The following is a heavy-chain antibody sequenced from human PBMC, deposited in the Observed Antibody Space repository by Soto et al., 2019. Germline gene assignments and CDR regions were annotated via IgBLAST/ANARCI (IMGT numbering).Heavy chain of an antibody. J-gene: IGHJ4*02. D-gene: IGHD5-18*01. CDR3: RAYTYGQGVDY. V-gene: IGHV3-23*01. CDR1: GFTFSAYD. Sequence: TGGSLRLSCVASGFTFSAYDMNWVRQAPGKGLEWVSLVNGNGGSTYYADSVKGRFTISRDDSKNTVYLQMNSLRAEDTAVYYCRAYTYGQGVDYWGQGTLVTVSS. CDR2: VNGNGGST.